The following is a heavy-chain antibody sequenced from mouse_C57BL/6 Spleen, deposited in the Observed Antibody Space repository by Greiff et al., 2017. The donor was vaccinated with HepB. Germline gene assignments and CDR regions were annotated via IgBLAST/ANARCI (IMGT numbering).Heavy chain of an antibody. J-gene: IGHJ1*03. CDR1: GFTFSSYA. V-gene: IGHV5-4*01. Sequence: EVHLVESGGGLVKPGGSLKLSCAASGFTFSSYAMSWVRQTPEKRLEWVATISDGGSYTYYPDNVKGRFTISRDNAKNNLYLQMSHLKSEDTAMYYCARGFDYYGSSSHWYFDVWGTGTTVTVSS. CDR2: ISDGGSYT. D-gene: IGHD1-1*01. CDR3: ARGFDYYGSSSHWYFDV.